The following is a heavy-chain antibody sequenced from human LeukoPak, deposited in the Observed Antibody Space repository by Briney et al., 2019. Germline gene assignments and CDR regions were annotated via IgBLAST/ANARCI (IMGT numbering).Heavy chain of an antibody. CDR2: VSGSGHST. V-gene: IGHV3-23*01. D-gene: IGHD3-9*01. Sequence: GGSLRLSCAASGFTFSIYAMSWVRQAPGKGLEWVSTVSGSGHSTFYADSVKGRFTISRDNSKNTLYLQMNSLRAEDTAVYYCARMVILTGQDYWGQGTLVTVSS. CDR1: GFTFSIYA. J-gene: IGHJ4*02. CDR3: ARMVILTGQDY.